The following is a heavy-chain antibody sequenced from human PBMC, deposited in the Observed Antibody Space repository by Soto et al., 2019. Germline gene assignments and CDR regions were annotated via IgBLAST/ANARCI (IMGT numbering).Heavy chain of an antibody. J-gene: IGHJ6*02. CDR1: GFTFSSYS. D-gene: IGHD6-6*01. CDR2: ISSSSSYI. V-gene: IGHV3-21*01. Sequence: PGVSLRLSCAASGFTFSSYSMNWVRQAPGKGLEWVSSISSSSSYIYYADSVKGRFTISRDNAKNSLYLQMNSLRAEDTAVYYCARAISSSSAPTYYYYYGMDVWGQGTTVTVSS. CDR3: ARAISSSSAPTYYYYYGMDV.